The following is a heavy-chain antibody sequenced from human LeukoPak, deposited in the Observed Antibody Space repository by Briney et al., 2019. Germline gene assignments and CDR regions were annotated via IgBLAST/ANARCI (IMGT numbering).Heavy chain of an antibody. CDR2: INHSGST. CDR1: GGSFSGYY. D-gene: IGHD6-6*01. CDR3: ARGYSSSSWFDP. J-gene: IGHJ5*02. V-gene: IGHV4-34*01. Sequence: SETLSLTCAVYGGSFSGYYLSWIRQPPGKGLEWIGEINHSGSTNYNPSLKSRVTISVDTSKIQFSMKLSSVTAADTAVYYCARGYSSSSWFDPWGQGTLVTVSS.